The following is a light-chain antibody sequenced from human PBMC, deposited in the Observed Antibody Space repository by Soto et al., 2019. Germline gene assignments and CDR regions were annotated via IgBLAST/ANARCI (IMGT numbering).Light chain of an antibody. V-gene: IGKV1-5*01. CDR2: GAL. J-gene: IGKJ1*01. CDR3: QHHNSYSQT. Sequence: DIQMTQSPPTLSASVGDRVTITCRASQSIRHYLAWYQQMPGKAPKLLTYGALTLQSGVPSRFSGSGSGTEFTLAISSLQPDDFGTYFCQHHNSYSQTFGQGTKVEI. CDR1: QSIRHY.